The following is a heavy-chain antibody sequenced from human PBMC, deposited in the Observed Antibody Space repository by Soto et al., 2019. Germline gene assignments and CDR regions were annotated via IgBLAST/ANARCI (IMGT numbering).Heavy chain of an antibody. CDR2: IDWDDDK. CDR1: GFSLSTSGMC. D-gene: IGHD3-10*01. V-gene: IGHV2-70*01. Sequence: SGPTLVNPTQTLTLTCTFSGFSLSTSGMCVSWIRQPPGKALEWLALIDWDDDKYYSTSLKTRLTISKDTSKNQVVLTMTNMDPVDTATYYCARGNYYGSGVLNWFDPWGQGTLVTSPQ. J-gene: IGHJ5*02. CDR3: ARGNYYGSGVLNWFDP.